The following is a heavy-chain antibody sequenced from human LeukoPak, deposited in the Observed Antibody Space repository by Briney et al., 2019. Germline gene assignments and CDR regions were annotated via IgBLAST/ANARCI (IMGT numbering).Heavy chain of an antibody. J-gene: IGHJ4*02. CDR1: GFTFSSYW. D-gene: IGHD3-3*01. CDR3: ARDYDFWSGYLGY. Sequence: GGSLRLSCAASGFTFSSYWMHWVRQAPGKGPVWDSRINSDGSSTNYADSVKGRFTFSRDNAKNTVYLQMNSLRAEDTAVYYCARDYDFWSGYLGYWGQGTLVTVSS. V-gene: IGHV3-74*01. CDR2: INSDGSST.